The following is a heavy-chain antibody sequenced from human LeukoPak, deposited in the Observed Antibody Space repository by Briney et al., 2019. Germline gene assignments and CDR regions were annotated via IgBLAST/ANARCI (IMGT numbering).Heavy chain of an antibody. CDR1: DDSISDYY. Sequence: SEALSLTCTVSDDSISDYYRGWIRQPPGKGLEWIGYFHNSGTSTYNPSLKSRVTISVDTSKNQFSLKLSSVTAADTAVYYCARASMVAYYYYMDVWGKGTTVTVSS. J-gene: IGHJ6*03. D-gene: IGHD3-10*01. CDR2: FHNSGTS. CDR3: ARASMVAYYYYMDV. V-gene: IGHV4-59*08.